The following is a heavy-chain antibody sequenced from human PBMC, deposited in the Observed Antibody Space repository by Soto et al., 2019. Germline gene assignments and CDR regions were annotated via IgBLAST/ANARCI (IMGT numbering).Heavy chain of an antibody. J-gene: IGHJ5*02. V-gene: IGHV4-39*01. CDR1: GGSISSSSYY. Sequence: SETLSLTCTVSGGSISSSSYYWGWIRQPPGKGLEWIGSIYYSGSTYYNPSLKSRVTISVDTSKNQFSLKLSSVTAADTAVYYCASQLGDYDFWSGYRTYWFDPWGQGTLVTVSS. CDR2: IYYSGST. CDR3: ASQLGDYDFWSGYRTYWFDP. D-gene: IGHD3-3*01.